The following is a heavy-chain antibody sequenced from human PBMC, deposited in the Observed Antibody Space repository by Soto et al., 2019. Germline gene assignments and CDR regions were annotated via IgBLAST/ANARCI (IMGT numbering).Heavy chain of an antibody. J-gene: IGHJ5*02. D-gene: IGHD2-15*01. CDR1: GGSFSGYY. CDR2: INHSGST. V-gene: IGHV4-34*01. CDR3: ARGVVVVAATNCWFDP. Sequence: QVQLQQWGAGLLKPSETLSLTCAVYGGSFSGYYWSWIRQPPGKGLEWIGEINHSGSTNYNPSLKSRVTISVDTSKNKFSLKLSSVTAADTAVYYCARGVVVVAATNCWFDPWGQGTLVTVSS.